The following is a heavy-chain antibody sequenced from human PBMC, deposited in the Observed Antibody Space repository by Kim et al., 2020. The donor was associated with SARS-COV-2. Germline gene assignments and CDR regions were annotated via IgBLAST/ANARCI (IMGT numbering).Heavy chain of an antibody. V-gene: IGHV4-59*01. D-gene: IGHD3-3*01. Sequence: SETLSLTCTVSGGSISSYYWSWIRQPPGKGLEWIGYIYYSGSTNYNPSLKSRVTISVDTSKNQFSLKLSSVTAADTAVYYCARGLTGYQLSRTIFGAPHYYMDVWGKGTTVTVSS. CDR1: GGSISSYY. CDR3: ARGLTGYQLSRTIFGAPHYYMDV. J-gene: IGHJ6*03. CDR2: IYYSGST.